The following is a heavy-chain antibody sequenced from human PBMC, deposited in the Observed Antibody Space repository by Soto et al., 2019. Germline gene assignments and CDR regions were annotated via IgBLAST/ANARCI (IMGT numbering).Heavy chain of an antibody. J-gene: IGHJ5*02. CDR1: GFTFSSYS. CDR2: ISSSSTTK. Sequence: SLRLSCAASGFTFSSYSMNWVRQAPGKGLEWVSYISSSSTTKYYADSVKGRFTISRDNAKNSLYLQMNSLRAEDTAVYYCARDGCSGSNCLNWLDPWGQGTLVTVSS. D-gene: IGHD2-15*01. V-gene: IGHV3-48*01. CDR3: ARDGCSGSNCLNWLDP.